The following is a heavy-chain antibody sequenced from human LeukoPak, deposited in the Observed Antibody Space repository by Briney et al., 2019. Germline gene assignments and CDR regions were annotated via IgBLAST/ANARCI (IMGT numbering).Heavy chain of an antibody. CDR3: ARDWFSNVFDY. Sequence: ASVKVSCKASGYTFTGYYMHWVRQAPGQGLEWMGWINPNSGGTNYAQKFQGRVTMTRDMSTSTVYMELSSLKSEDTAVYYCARDWFSNVFDYWGQGTLVTVSS. D-gene: IGHD3-10*01. CDR1: GYTFTGYY. CDR2: INPNSGGT. V-gene: IGHV1-2*02. J-gene: IGHJ4*02.